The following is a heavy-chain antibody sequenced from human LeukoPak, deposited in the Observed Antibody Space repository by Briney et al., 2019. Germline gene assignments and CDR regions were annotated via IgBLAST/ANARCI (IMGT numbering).Heavy chain of an antibody. J-gene: IGHJ4*02. CDR1: GGSISTSYYY. D-gene: IGHD5-18*01. V-gene: IGHV4-39*01. Sequence: PSETLSLTCTVSGGSISTSYYYWGWIRQPPGKGLEWIGNIHNSESTYYNPSLKSRATISVDTSKNQFSLKLSSVTAADTAVYYCARQVTFGYAYAYYFDYWGQGSLVTVSS. CDR3: ARQVTFGYAYAYYFDY. CDR2: IHNSEST.